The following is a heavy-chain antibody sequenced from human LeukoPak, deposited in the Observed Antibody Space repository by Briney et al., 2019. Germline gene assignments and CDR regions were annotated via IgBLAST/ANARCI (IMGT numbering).Heavy chain of an antibody. Sequence: GGSLRLSCAASRFTFSSYAMSWVRQGPGKGLEWVSAISGSGGSTYYADSVKGRFTISRDNSKNTLYLQMNSLRAEDTAVYYCAKDLSLFFFTNFDYWGQGTLVTVSS. CDR2: ISGSGGST. CDR1: RFTFSSYA. CDR3: AKDLSLFFFTNFDY. J-gene: IGHJ4*02. V-gene: IGHV3-23*01. D-gene: IGHD1-1*01.